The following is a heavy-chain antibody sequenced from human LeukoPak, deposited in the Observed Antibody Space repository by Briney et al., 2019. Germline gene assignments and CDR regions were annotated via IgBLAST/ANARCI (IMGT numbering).Heavy chain of an antibody. V-gene: IGHV3-30-3*01. Sequence: ARTLRLSCAASGFTFSSYTMHWVRHAPPTGLELVAVISYDGSNKYYADSVNSRLTISRDNSKNKMYPQMNSLRAEATAVYYCARDGHLGYCSGGSCYWGYFDYWGQGTLVTVSS. CDR3: ARDGHLGYCSGGSCYWGYFDY. CDR2: ISYDGSNK. J-gene: IGHJ4*02. CDR1: GFTFSSYT. D-gene: IGHD2-15*01.